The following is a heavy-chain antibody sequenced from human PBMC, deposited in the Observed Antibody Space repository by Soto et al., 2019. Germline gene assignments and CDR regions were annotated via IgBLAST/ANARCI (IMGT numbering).Heavy chain of an antibody. D-gene: IGHD6-19*01. CDR2: ISAYNGNT. CDR3: ARASSGWYNGDDAFDI. J-gene: IGHJ3*02. Sequence: QGLEWMGWISAYNGNTNYAQKFQGWVTMTRDTSISTAYMELSRLRSDDTAVYYCARASSGWYNGDDAFDIWGQGTMVTVSS. V-gene: IGHV1-2*04.